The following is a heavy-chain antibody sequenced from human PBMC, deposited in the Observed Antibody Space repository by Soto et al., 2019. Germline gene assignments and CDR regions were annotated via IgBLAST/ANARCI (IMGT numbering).Heavy chain of an antibody. J-gene: IGHJ6*02. CDR3: IQSRCGGDCLQSYASYYYYSMDV. V-gene: IGHV2-5*02. CDR2: IYWDDDK. Sequence: SGPTLVNPTQTLTLTCTFSAFSLSTGGVGVGWIRQPPGKALEWLALIYWDDDKRYSPSLRSRLTITKDTSKNQVVLTMTNMDPVDTATYFCIQSRCGGDCLQSYASYYYYSMDVWGQGTTVTVSS. CDR1: AFSLSTGGVG. D-gene: IGHD2-21*02.